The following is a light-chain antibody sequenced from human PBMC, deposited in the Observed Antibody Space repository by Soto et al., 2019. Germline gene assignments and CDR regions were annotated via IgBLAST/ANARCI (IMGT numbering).Light chain of an antibody. J-gene: IGKJ1*01. V-gene: IGKV1-5*01. Sequence: DIHLTHSPSTLSASLGYRVTLSFRASQSISSCLAWYQQKPGKAPRVLIYDASNLESGVPSRFSGSGSGTKFTLTISSLQPDDFATYYCQHYNSYSEAFGQGTKVDI. CDR2: DAS. CDR1: QSISSC. CDR3: QHYNSYSEA.